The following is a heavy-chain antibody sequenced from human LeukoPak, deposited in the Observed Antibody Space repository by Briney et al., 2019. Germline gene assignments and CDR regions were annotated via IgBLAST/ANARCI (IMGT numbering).Heavy chain of an antibody. CDR3: ARVGRGSRYTEIDY. Sequence: SETLSLTCTVSGGSISSSSYYWGWIRQPPGKGLEWIGSIYYSGSTYYNPSLKSRVTISVDTSKNQFSLKLSSVTAADTAVYYCARVGRGSRYTEIDYWGQGTLVTVPS. D-gene: IGHD3-10*01. V-gene: IGHV4-39*07. CDR2: IYYSGST. J-gene: IGHJ4*02. CDR1: GGSISSSSYY.